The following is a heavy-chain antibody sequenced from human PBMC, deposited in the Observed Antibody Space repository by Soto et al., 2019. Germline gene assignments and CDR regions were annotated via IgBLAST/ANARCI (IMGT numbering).Heavy chain of an antibody. D-gene: IGHD2-2*01. CDR3: ARNGDCTSGICYVGWFDP. Sequence: QVQLQESGPGLVEPSGTLSLTCGVSGGSMRNDDWWSWVRQTPGKGLEWIGEISHYGNTNYNPSLESRVXXXIXXSKNQFSLKVRSLTAADTAMYYCARNGDCTSGICYVGWFDPWGQGTLVSVSS. V-gene: IGHV4-4*02. CDR1: GGSMRNDDW. CDR2: ISHYGNT. J-gene: IGHJ5*02.